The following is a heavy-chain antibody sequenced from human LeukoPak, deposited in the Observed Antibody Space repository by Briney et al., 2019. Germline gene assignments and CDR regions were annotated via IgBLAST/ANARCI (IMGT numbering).Heavy chain of an antibody. D-gene: IGHD6-13*01. J-gene: IGHJ4*02. CDR1: GYTFTGYY. V-gene: IGHV1-2*02. CDR3: ARVDPGYSSSWQHFDY. Sequence: ASVKVSCKASGYTFTGYYMHWVRQAPGQGLEWMGWINPNSGGTNYAQKFQGRVTMTRDTSISTAYMELSRLRSDDTAVYYCARVDPGYSSSWQHFDYWGQGTLVTVSS. CDR2: INPNSGGT.